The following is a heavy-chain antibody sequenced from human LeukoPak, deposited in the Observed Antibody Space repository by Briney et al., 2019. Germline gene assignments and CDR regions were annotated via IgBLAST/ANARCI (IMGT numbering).Heavy chain of an antibody. J-gene: IGHJ6*02. V-gene: IGHV1-69*04. CDR3: AREGPGIAVTHYYGMDV. CDR1: GGTFSSYT. Sequence: SVKVSCKASGGTFSSYTLSWVRQAPGQGLEWMGRIIPILGIANYAQKFQGRVTITADKSTSTAYMELSSLRSEDTAVYYCAREGPGIAVTHYYGMDVWGQGTTVTVSS. D-gene: IGHD6-19*01. CDR2: IIPILGIA.